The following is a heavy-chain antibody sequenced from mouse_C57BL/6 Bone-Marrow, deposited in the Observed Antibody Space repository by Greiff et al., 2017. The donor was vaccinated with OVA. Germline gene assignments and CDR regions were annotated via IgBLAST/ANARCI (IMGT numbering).Heavy chain of an antibody. Sequence: VQRVESGPELVKPGASVKISCKASGYAFSSSWMNWVKQRPGKGLEWIGRIYPGDGDTNYNGKFKGKATLTADKSSSTAYMQLSSLTSEDSAVYFCARSAYGNSWYFDVWGTGTTVTVSS. V-gene: IGHV1-82*01. CDR1: GYAFSSSW. CDR3: ARSAYGNSWYFDV. CDR2: IYPGDGDT. D-gene: IGHD2-1*01. J-gene: IGHJ1*03.